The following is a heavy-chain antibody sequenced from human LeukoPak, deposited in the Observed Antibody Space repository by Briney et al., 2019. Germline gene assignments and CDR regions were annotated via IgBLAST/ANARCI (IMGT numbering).Heavy chain of an antibody. CDR2: INHSGST. Sequence: SETLSLTCAVYGGSFIGFHWNWIRQPPGKGLEWIGDINHSGSTNYNPSLTSRVTISVDPSKNQFSLNLSSVTAADTAVYYCARDVTPVVVTNFDYWGQGTLVTVSS. V-gene: IGHV4-34*01. CDR1: GGSFIGFH. J-gene: IGHJ4*02. CDR3: ARDVTPVVVTNFDY. D-gene: IGHD3-22*01.